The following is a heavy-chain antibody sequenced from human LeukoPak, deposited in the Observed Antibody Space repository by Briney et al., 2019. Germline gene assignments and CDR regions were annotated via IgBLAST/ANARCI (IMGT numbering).Heavy chain of an antibody. Sequence: GGSLRLSCAASGFTFSSYGMHWVRQAPGKGLEWVAFMRSDGSNKYYADSVKGRFTISRDNSKNTLYLQMNSLRAEDTAVYYCAKGRPGLVPSQCNWFDPWGQGTLVTVSS. CDR1: GFTFSSYG. J-gene: IGHJ5*02. CDR3: AKGRPGLVPSQCNWFDP. CDR2: MRSDGSNK. V-gene: IGHV3-30*02. D-gene: IGHD2-2*01.